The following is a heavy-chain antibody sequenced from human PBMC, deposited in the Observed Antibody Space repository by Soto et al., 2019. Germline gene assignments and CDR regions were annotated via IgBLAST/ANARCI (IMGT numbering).Heavy chain of an antibody. CDR1: GFTVTNY. CDR2: IYSGGST. J-gene: IGHJ4*02. V-gene: IGHV3-66*01. CDR3: TTEIVETRPRIYLTN. D-gene: IGHD1-26*01. Sequence: HPGGSLRLSCAASGFTVTNYMSWVRQAPGKGLEWVSVIYSGGSTDHADSVKGRFTISRDNSKNTLYLQMNSLRAEDTAVYYCTTEIVETRPRIYLTNWGQGTLVTVSS.